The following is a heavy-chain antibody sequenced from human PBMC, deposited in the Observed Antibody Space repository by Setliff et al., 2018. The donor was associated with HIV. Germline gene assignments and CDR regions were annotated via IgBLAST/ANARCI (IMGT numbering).Heavy chain of an antibody. CDR2: VDPEDGET. CDR3: ARGKGGLVGPAEFDY. J-gene: IGHJ4*02. Sequence: ASVKVSCKASGYSFTTYFMHWVRQAPGKGLEWMGRVDPEDGETIYAERFRGRISLTVDKSTGTAYMELKSVTAADTAIYFCARGKGGLVGPAEFDYWGPGTLVTVSS. V-gene: IGHV1-69-2*01. CDR1: GYSFTTYF. D-gene: IGHD1-26*01.